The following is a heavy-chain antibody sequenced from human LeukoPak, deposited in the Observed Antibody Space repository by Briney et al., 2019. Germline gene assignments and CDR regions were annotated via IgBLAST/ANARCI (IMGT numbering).Heavy chain of an antibody. CDR2: INAGHGNT. Sequence: ASVKVSCKASGYTFTSYAIQWVRQAPGQRLEWMGWINAGHGNTKYSQKFQGRVTMTTDTSTSTAYMELRSLRSDDTAVYYCARAAAANWFAPWGQGTLVTVSS. D-gene: IGHD6-13*01. J-gene: IGHJ5*02. CDR3: ARAAAANWFAP. V-gene: IGHV1-3*01. CDR1: GYTFTSYA.